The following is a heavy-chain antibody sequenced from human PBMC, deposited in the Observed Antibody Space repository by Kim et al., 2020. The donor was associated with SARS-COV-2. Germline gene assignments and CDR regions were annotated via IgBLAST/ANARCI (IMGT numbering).Heavy chain of an antibody. J-gene: IGHJ4*02. CDR1: GSSISNYY. V-gene: IGHV4-59*01. D-gene: IGHD1-26*01. Sequence: SETLSLTCSASGSSISNYYLSWIRQPPGKALEWIGYIYYSGSTNYNPSLKGRVTISVDQSMNEFSLKVISVTAADTAVYDCARSGSYGLAGDYWGQGTLVSVSS. CDR2: IYYSGST. CDR3: ARSGSYGLAGDY.